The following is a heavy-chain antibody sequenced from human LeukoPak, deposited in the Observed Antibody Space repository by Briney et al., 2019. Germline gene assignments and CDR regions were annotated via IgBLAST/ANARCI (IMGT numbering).Heavy chain of an antibody. D-gene: IGHD5-12*01. CDR3: ATYSGPPVLAHH. CDR2: IYYGENT. J-gene: IGHJ1*01. CDR1: GGSISSGPYY. Sequence: SETLSLTCTVSGGSISSGPYYWGWIRQPPGKGLEWIGNIYYGENTYYNPSLKSRVTISIDTSKNQFYLKLSSLTAADTAVYYCATYSGPPVLAHHWGQGTLVTVSS. V-gene: IGHV4-39*01.